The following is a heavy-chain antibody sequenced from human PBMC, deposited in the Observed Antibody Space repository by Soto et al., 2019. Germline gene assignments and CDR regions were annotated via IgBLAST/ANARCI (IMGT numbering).Heavy chain of an antibody. Sequence: GGSLRLSCAASGFTFSSYGMHLVRQAPGKGLEWVAFISYDGSNKYYADSVKGRFTISRDNSKNTLYLQMNSLRAEDTAVYYCAKDRYGSGSYSSGYYYGMAVWGQGATVTSP. CDR3: AKDRYGSGSYSSGYYYGMAV. V-gene: IGHV3-30*18. D-gene: IGHD3-10*01. J-gene: IGHJ6*02. CDR2: ISYDGSNK. CDR1: GFTFSSYG.